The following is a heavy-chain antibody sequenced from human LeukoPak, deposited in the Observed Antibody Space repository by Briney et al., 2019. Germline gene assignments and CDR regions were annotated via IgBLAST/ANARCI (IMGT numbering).Heavy chain of an antibody. J-gene: IGHJ4*02. CDR3: ARVRAHNDILTGYYEDY. D-gene: IGHD3-9*01. CDR1: GGSISSGGYY. V-gene: IGHV4-31*03. Sequence: PSETLSLTCTVSGGSISSGGYYWSWIRQHPGKGLEWIGYIYYSGSTYYNPSLKSRVTISVGTSKNQFSLELSSVTAADTAVYYCARVRAHNDILTGYYEDYWGQGTLVTVSS. CDR2: IYYSGST.